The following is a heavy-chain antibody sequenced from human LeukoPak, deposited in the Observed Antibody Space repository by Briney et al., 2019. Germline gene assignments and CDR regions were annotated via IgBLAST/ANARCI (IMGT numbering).Heavy chain of an antibody. V-gene: IGHV1-69*04. J-gene: IGHJ6*02. Sequence: ASVKVSCKASGGTLTSHGISLVRQAPGQGLEWMGRIIPIRNAVNYAQKFQGRLTITAETSTSTAYMDLSSLRSEDTALYYCATDRAEQQGVQLYYYFGMDVWGQGTTVTVSS. CDR3: ATDRAEQQGVQLYYYFGMDV. CDR2: IIPIRNAV. CDR1: GGTLTSHG. D-gene: IGHD6-13*01.